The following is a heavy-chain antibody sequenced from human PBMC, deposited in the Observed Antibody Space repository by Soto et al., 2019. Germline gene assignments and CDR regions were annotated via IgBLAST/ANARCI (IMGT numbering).Heavy chain of an antibody. D-gene: IGHD6-19*01. CDR3: ARDNGQWLVSD. V-gene: IGHV1-18*01. CDR1: GYIFTRHG. Sequence: QVQVVQSGAEVKKPGASVKVSCKASGYIFTRHGISWVRQAPGQGLEWMGRISTCNGNTKYAQKLQGRVTMTTDTSASIAYMELRSLSSDDTAVYYCARDNGQWLVSDGGHGTLVTVSS. J-gene: IGHJ4*03. CDR2: ISTCNGNT.